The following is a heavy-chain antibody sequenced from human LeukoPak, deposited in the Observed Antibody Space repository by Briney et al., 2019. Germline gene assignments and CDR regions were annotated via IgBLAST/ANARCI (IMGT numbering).Heavy chain of an antibody. D-gene: IGHD3-22*01. Sequence: PGGSLRLSCAASGFTFSSYWMHWVRQAPGKGLVWVSRLNSDGSSTSYADSVKGRFTISRDNAKNTLYLQVNSLRAEDTAVYYCARSYYYDSSGFRAYYFDYWGQGTLVTVSS. V-gene: IGHV3-74*01. CDR3: ARSYYYDSSGFRAYYFDY. CDR2: LNSDGSST. CDR1: GFTFSSYW. J-gene: IGHJ4*02.